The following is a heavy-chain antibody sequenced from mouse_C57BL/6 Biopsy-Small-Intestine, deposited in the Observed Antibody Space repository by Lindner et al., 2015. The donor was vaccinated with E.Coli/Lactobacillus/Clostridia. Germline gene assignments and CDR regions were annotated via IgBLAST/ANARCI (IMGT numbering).Heavy chain of an antibody. CDR1: GFTFTAYY. V-gene: IGHV1-36*01. D-gene: IGHD2-13*01. CDR3: ARDYTSGGLSMDP. CDR2: VNPNTGAT. Sequence: SVKVSCKTSGFTFTAYYINWVRQASGQGLQWVGRVNPNTGATDHSQNFKGRVAMTKDTSLRTVYMELFSLTSDDTAVYYCARDYTSGGLSMDPWGQGTLVTVSS. J-gene: IGHJ4*01.